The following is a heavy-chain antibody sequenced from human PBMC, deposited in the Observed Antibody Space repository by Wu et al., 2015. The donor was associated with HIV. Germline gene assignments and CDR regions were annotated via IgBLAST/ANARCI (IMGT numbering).Heavy chain of an antibody. CDR1: GYTFTGYY. CDR2: INPNSGGI. D-gene: IGHD3-10*01. CDR3: ARGRGSNYYMDV. J-gene: IGHJ6*03. Sequence: QVQLVQSGAEVKKPGASVKVSCKASGYTFTGYYMHWVRQAPGQGLEWMGWINPNSGGIKYAQKFEGTVTMTRDTSISTAYMELNRLRSDDTAVYYCARGRGSNYYMDVWGQRDHGHR. V-gene: IGHV1-2*02.